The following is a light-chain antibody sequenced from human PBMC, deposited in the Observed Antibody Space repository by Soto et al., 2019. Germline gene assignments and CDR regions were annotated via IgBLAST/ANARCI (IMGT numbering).Light chain of an antibody. Sequence: QSVLTQPPSVSGAPGQRVTISCTGSSSNIGAGYDVHWYQQLPGTAPKLLISGNSNRPSGVPDRFSGSTSGTSASLAITGLQAEDEADYYCQSYDSSLSGAVFGGGTKVTVL. CDR2: GNS. CDR3: QSYDSSLSGAV. J-gene: IGLJ2*01. CDR1: SSNIGAGYD. V-gene: IGLV1-40*01.